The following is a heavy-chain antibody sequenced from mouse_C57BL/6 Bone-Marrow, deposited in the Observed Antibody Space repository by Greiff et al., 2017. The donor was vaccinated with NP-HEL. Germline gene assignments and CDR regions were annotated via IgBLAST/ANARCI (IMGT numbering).Heavy chain of an antibody. V-gene: IGHV14-2*01. J-gene: IGHJ1*03. CDR1: GFNIKDYY. CDR3: ASTVVAHWYFDV. Sequence: EVQLQQSGAELVKPGASVKLSCTASGFNIKDYYMHWVKQRTEQGLEWIGRIAPEDGETKYAPKFQGKATITADTSSNTAYLQLSSLTSEDTAVYYCASTVVAHWYFDVWGTGTTVTVSS. D-gene: IGHD1-1*01. CDR2: IAPEDGET.